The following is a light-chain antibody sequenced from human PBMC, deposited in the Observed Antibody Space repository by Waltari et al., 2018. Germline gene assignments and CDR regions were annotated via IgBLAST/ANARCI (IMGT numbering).Light chain of an antibody. Sequence: DIVMTQSPASLAVSLGARATINCKSSPSLFHTNNKDYLAWYQQKSGQPPKLLIYWASTRAFGVPDRFSASGSGTDFTLAISSLQAEDVAVYYCQQYYSTPTFGQGTKLEIK. CDR2: WAS. J-gene: IGKJ2*01. V-gene: IGKV4-1*01. CDR1: PSLFHTNNKDY. CDR3: QQYYSTPT.